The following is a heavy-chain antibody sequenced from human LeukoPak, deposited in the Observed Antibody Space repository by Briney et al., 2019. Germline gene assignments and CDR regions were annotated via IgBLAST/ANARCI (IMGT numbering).Heavy chain of an antibody. CDR3: ARGDVVVPAAMRKPFDY. D-gene: IGHD2-2*01. CDR2: INHSGST. V-gene: IGHV4-34*01. J-gene: IGHJ4*02. CDR1: GGSFSGYY. Sequence: SETLSLTSAVYGGSFSGYYWSWIRQPPGKGLEWIGEINHSGSTNYNPSLKSRVTISVDTSKNQFSLKLSSVTAADTAVYYCARGDVVVPAAMRKPFDYWGQGTLVTVSS.